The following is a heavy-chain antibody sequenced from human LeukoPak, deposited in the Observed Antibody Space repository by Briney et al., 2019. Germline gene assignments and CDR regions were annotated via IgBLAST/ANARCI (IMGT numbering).Heavy chain of an antibody. V-gene: IGHV4-30-4*01. Sequence: PSETLSLTCTVSGVSVSSGGYSWNWIRQPPGKGLEWIGYIYYSGSTYYNPSLKSRVSISLDTSKNQFSLKLGSVTAADTAVYYCASEGDHVDYWGQGTLVTVSS. J-gene: IGHJ4*02. CDR1: GVSVSSGGYS. CDR3: ASEGDHVDY. D-gene: IGHD2-21*02. CDR2: IYYSGST.